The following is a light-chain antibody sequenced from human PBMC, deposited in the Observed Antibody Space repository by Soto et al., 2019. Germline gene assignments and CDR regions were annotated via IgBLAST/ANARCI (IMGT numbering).Light chain of an antibody. J-gene: IGKJ1*01. CDR2: AAS. Sequence: DIQLTQSPSFLSASVGDRVTITCRANQDIKTYLAWYQQKPGTVPKLLIDAASTLQSGVPSRFSGSGYGTEFSLTVSRLQPEDFATYYCQQLRGYPRTFGQGTKVEV. CDR1: QDIKTY. V-gene: IGKV1-9*01. CDR3: QQLRGYPRT.